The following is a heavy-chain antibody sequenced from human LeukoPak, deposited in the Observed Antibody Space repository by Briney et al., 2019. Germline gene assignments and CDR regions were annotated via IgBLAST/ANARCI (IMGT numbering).Heavy chain of an antibody. CDR3: ASRYKYYYDSSGFWFDP. Sequence: SETLSLTCTVSGGSISSSGYYWGWIRQPPGKGLEWIGSIYYSGSTYYNPSLKSRVTISVDTSKNQFSLKLSSVTAADTAVYYCASRYKYYYDSSGFWFDPWGQGTLVTVSS. J-gene: IGHJ5*02. D-gene: IGHD3-22*01. CDR1: GGSISSSGYY. V-gene: IGHV4-39*01. CDR2: IYYSGST.